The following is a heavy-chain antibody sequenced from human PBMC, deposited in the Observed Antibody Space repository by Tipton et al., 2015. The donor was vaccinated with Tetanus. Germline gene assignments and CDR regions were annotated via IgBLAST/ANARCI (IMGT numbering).Heavy chain of an antibody. CDR2: LYDNGRT. CDR3: ARDPWLDY. V-gene: IGHV4-59*11. CDR1: GGSISNHY. J-gene: IGHJ4*02. Sequence: GLVKPSETLSLTCTVSGGSISNHYWSWIRQPPGKGPEWIGYLYDNGRTKYNPSLNSRVTISVDTPKKQLSLKLTSVTAADTAVYYCARDPWLDYWGQGTLVTVSS.